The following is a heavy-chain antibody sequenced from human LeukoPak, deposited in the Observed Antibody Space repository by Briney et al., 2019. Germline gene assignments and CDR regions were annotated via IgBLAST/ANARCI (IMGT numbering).Heavy chain of an antibody. CDR2: IWYDGSNK. Sequence: GRSLRLSCAASGFTSSSYGMHWVRQAPGKGLEWVAVIWYDGSNKYYADSVKGRFTISRDNSKNTLYLQMNSLRAEDTAVYYCARVEGYSYGPVRYWGQGTLVTVSS. CDR1: GFTSSSYG. J-gene: IGHJ4*02. D-gene: IGHD5-18*01. V-gene: IGHV3-33*01. CDR3: ARVEGYSYGPVRY.